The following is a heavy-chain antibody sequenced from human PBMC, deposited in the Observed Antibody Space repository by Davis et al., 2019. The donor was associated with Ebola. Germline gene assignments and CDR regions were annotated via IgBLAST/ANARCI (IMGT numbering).Heavy chain of an antibody. V-gene: IGHV3-30*09. CDR1: GFTLSIYT. CDR2: ISSDGRNK. CDR3: ARGREDYLDY. D-gene: IGHD1-26*01. J-gene: IGHJ4*02. Sequence: PGGSLRLSCAASGFTLSIYTMHWVRQAPGKGLEWVAAISSDGRNKQYADSVRGRVVISRDTSKDTLYLPMGGLRAEDTAVYYCARGREDYLDYWGQGTLVTVSS.